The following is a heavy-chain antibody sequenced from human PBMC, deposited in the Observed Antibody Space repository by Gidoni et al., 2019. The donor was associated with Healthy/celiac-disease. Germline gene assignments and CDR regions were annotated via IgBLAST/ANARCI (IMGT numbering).Heavy chain of an antibody. CDR1: GGTVSSYA. D-gene: IGHD2-15*01. Sequence: QVQLVQSGAEVKKHGSSVKVSCKAAGGTVSSYAISWVRQAPGQGLEWMGGIIPIFGTANYAQKFQGRVTITADESTSTAYMELSSLRSEDTAVYYCASNSNVVRILCYFDYWGQGTLVTVSS. J-gene: IGHJ4*02. CDR3: ASNSNVVRILCYFDY. V-gene: IGHV1-69*01. CDR2: IIPIFGTA.